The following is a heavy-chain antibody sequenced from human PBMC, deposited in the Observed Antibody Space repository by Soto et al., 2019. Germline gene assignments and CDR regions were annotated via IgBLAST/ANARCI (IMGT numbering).Heavy chain of an antibody. J-gene: IGHJ4*02. CDR2: INHSGST. V-gene: IGHV4-34*01. CDR1: GGSFSGYY. D-gene: IGHD3-22*01. CDR3: ARVGNGRLFRVHDY. Sequence: SETLSLTCAVYGGSFSGYYWSWICQPPGKGLEWIGEINHSGSTNYNPSLKSRVTISVDTSKNQFSLKLSSVTAADTAVYYCARVGNGRLFRVHDYWGQGTLVTVSS.